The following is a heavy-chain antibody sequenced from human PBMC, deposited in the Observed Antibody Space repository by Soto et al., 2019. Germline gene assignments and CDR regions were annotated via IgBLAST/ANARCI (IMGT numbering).Heavy chain of an antibody. V-gene: IGHV3-73*01. CDR3: TRPISGTDWALVNGMDV. J-gene: IGHJ6*02. CDR1: GFTFSGSA. Sequence: TGGSLRLSCAASGFTFSGSAMHWVRQASGKGLEWVGRIRSKANSYATVYAASVRGRFTVSRDDSKNTAYLQMKSLKTEDTAVYYCTRPISGTDWALVNGMDVWGQGTTVTVSS. D-gene: IGHD1-20*01. CDR2: IRSKANSYAT.